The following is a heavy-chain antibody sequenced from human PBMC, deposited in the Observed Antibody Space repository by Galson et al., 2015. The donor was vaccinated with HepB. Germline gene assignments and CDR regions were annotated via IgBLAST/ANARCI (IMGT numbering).Heavy chain of an antibody. V-gene: IGHV3-11*06. J-gene: IGHJ4*02. CDR1: GFTFSDYY. CDR2: ISSTGTYT. D-gene: IGHD4-17*01. Sequence: SLRLSCAASGFTFSDYYMSWIRQAPGKGLEWISYISSTGTYTNYADSVKGRFTISRDNAKNSLYLQMNNLRAEDTAVYYCARVADADYGDHSHFDYWGQGTLVTVSS. CDR3: ARVADADYGDHSHFDY.